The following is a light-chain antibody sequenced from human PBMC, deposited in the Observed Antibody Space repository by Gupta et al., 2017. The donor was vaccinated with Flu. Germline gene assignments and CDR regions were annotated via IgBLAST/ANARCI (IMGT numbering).Light chain of an antibody. CDR3: QSYDSSLSGFYV. J-gene: IGLJ1*01. Sequence: QSELTQPPAVSGAPGQRVTISCTGSRSNIGAGYDVQWYQQLPGTAPKLLIYGSNNRPSGVPERFSGSKSGTSASLAISGLQAEDEADYYCQSYDSSLSGFYVFGHGTKVTVL. CDR1: RSNIGAGYD. CDR2: GSN. V-gene: IGLV1-40*01.